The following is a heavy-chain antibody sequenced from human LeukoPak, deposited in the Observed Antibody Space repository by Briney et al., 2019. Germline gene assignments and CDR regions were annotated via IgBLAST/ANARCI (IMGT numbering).Heavy chain of an antibody. CDR3: ARHAAAIVNWFDP. Sequence: SETLSLTCTVSGYSINSGYYWGWIRQPPGKGLEWIGSIYHSGSTYYNPSLKSRVTISVDTSKNQFSLKLSSVTAADTAVYYCARHAAAIVNWFDPWGQGTLVTVSS. D-gene: IGHD2-2*02. V-gene: IGHV4-38-2*02. CDR2: IYHSGST. J-gene: IGHJ5*02. CDR1: GYSINSGYY.